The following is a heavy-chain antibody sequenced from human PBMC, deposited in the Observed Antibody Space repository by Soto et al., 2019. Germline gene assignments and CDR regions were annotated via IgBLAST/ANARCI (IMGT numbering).Heavy chain of an antibody. V-gene: IGHV1-18*01. D-gene: IGHD3-10*01. CDR1: GYTFNNYG. CDR3: ARVAITLIRGLKVDFYSMDV. J-gene: IGHJ6*02. CDR2: ISVYNGNK. Sequence: QLVQSGGEVKEPGASVQVSCKASGYTFNNYGITWVRQGPGQGLEWLGWISVYNGNKNYAKKVQGRVSMTADTSTSTAHMELRSLQSDDTAVYFCARVAITLIRGLKVDFYSMDVWGQGTTVTVSS.